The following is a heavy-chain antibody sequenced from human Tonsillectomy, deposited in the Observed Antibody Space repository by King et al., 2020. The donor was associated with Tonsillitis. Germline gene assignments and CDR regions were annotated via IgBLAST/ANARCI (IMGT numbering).Heavy chain of an antibody. Sequence: VQLVESGGGVVQPGRSLRLSCAASRFTFSSYGMHWVRQAPGKGLEWVAVISYDGSDKYYADSVKGRFTISRDNSKNSLYLQMHSLRPEDTAVYYCARDQSPGDSSGYLNYWGQGPLVTVSS. D-gene: IGHD3-22*01. J-gene: IGHJ4*02. V-gene: IGHV3-30-3*01. CDR3: ARDQSPGDSSGYLNY. CDR2: ISYDGSDK. CDR1: RFTFSSYG.